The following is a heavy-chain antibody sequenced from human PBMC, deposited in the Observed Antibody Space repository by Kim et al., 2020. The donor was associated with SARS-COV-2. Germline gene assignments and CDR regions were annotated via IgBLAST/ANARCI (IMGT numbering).Heavy chain of an antibody. D-gene: IGHD5-12*01. V-gene: IGHV3-43*01. CDR3: ARDIGYDTNRYFQH. J-gene: IGHJ1*01. Sequence: ADSVMSRLTISRDNSKNSQYLQRNSLRTEDTALYYCARDIGYDTNRYFQHWGQGTLVTVSS.